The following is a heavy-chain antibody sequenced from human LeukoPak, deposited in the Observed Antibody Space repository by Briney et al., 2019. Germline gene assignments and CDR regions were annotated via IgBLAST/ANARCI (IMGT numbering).Heavy chain of an antibody. CDR1: GFTFDDYG. CDR3: ARVFGGGVFDY. CDR2: INWSGGST. D-gene: IGHD2-21*01. J-gene: IGHJ4*02. Sequence: GGSLRLSCAASGFTFDDYGMSWVRQAPGKGLEWVSGINWSGGSTGYADSVKGRFIISRDNAKNSLYLQMNSLRAEDTALYYCARVFGGGVFDYWGQGTLVTVSS. V-gene: IGHV3-20*04.